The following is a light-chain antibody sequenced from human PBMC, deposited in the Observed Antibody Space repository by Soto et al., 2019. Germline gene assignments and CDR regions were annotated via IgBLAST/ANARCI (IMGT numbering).Light chain of an antibody. CDR3: QQYNDWPPIT. CDR2: YAS. J-gene: IGKJ5*01. V-gene: IGKV3-15*01. CDR1: QSVRNN. Sequence: EIMMTQSPATLSVSPGESATLSCRASQSVRNNLAWYQHKPGQAPRLLIYYASTRATGIPARFSGSGSGTECTITISSLQPEDFALYYCQQYNDWPPITFGQGTRLEIK.